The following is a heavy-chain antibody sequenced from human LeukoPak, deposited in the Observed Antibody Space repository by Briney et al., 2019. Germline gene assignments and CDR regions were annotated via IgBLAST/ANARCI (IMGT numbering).Heavy chain of an antibody. J-gene: IGHJ6*03. D-gene: IGHD3-3*01. CDR3: ARDTGSNYDFWSGYYTAYYYYSMDV. V-gene: IGHV3-7*01. CDR2: IKEDGGEK. CDR1: GFTFSSYW. Sequence: PGGSLRLSCAASGFTFSSYWMSWVRQAPGKGLEWVANIKEDGGEKYYVDSVKGRFTISRDNAKNSLYLQMNSLRAEDTAVYYCARDTGSNYDFWSGYYTAYYYYSMDVWGKGTTVTVSS.